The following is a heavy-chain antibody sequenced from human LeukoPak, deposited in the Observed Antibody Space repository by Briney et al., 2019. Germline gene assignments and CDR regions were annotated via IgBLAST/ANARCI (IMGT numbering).Heavy chain of an antibody. J-gene: IGHJ4*02. CDR1: GGSISGYY. V-gene: IGHV4-59*01. CDR3: ARGPNSGYGRFDY. CDR2: FYYSGST. D-gene: IGHD5-12*01. Sequence: PSETLSLTCTVSGGSISGYYWSWLRQPPGRGLEWIGYFYYSGSTYYNPSLKGPVTISVDTSKNQFSLKLSSVTAADTAVYYCARGPNSGYGRFDYWGQGTLVTVSS.